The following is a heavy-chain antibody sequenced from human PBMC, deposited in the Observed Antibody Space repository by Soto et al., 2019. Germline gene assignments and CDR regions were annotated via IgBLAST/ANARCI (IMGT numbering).Heavy chain of an antibody. V-gene: IGHV4-59*01. CDR1: GGSISSYY. CDR3: ARRRSSYDHLDV. CDR2: IYYSGST. J-gene: IGHJ6*04. Sequence: SETLSLTCTVSGGSISSYYWSWIRQPPGKGLEWIGYIYYSGSTNYNPSLKSRVTISVDTSKNQFSLKLSSVTAADTAVYYCARRRSSYDHLDVWGKGTTVTVSS. D-gene: IGHD1-26*01.